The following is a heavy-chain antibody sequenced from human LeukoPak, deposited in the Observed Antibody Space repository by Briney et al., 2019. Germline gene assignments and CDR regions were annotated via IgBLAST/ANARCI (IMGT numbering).Heavy chain of an antibody. CDR1: DGSFSNINYY. J-gene: IGHJ4*02. CDR2: IYYTGST. Sequence: SETLSLTCTVSDGSFSNINYYWGWIRQPPGKGLEWIGSIYYTGSTYYNPSLKSRVTISVDTSKNQFSLKLSSVTAADTAVYYCARSAGYSSGWFDYWGQGTLVTASS. V-gene: IGHV4-39*01. CDR3: ARSAGYSSGWFDY. D-gene: IGHD6-19*01.